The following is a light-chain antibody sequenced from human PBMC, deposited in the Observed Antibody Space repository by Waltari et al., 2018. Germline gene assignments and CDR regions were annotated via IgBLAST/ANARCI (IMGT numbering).Light chain of an antibody. CDR2: GAS. CDR1: QNIFLF. J-gene: IGKJ1*01. V-gene: IGKV1-39*01. CDR3: QESFTSPRT. Sequence: DIQQTQSSSSLSASLGDRVTITCRASQNIFLFLNWYQQRPGKGPNLLIYGASILHSGVPSRFSGSGSGTDFTLTISNLQPEDVATYYCQESFTSPRTFGHGTKVEI.